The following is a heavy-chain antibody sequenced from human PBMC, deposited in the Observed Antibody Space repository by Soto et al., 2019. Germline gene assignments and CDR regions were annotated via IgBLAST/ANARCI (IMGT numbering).Heavy chain of an antibody. D-gene: IGHD6-13*01. J-gene: IGHJ6*02. CDR3: ARAWASSREYYGMDV. CDR1: GGSISSYY. V-gene: IGHV4-59*01. CDR2: IYYSGST. Sequence: SETLSLTCTVSGGSISSYYWSWIRQPPGKGLEWIGYIYYSGSTNYNPSLKSRVTISVDTSKNQFSLKLSSVTAADTAVYYCARAWASSREYYGMDVWGQGTTVTAP.